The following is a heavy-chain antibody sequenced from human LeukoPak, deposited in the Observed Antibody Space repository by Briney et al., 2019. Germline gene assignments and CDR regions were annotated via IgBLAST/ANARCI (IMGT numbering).Heavy chain of an antibody. D-gene: IGHD3-10*01. J-gene: IGHJ4*02. CDR1: GGSISSGSYY. V-gene: IGHV4-39*07. CDR2: IFYSGST. Sequence: SETLSLTCTVSGGSISSGSYYWGWVRQPPGKALEWIGNIFYSGSTYYNPSLKSRVTISVDTSKNQFSLKLNSVSATDTAVYYCARDRGFGESYPGMTYFDYWGQGTLATVSS. CDR3: ARDRGFGESYPGMTYFDY.